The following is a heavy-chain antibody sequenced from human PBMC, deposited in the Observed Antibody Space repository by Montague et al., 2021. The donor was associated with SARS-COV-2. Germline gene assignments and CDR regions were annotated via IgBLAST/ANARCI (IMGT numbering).Heavy chain of an antibody. V-gene: IGHV4-59*02. D-gene: IGHD3-22*01. Sequence: SETLSLTCTVSGGSVGGYFWSWIRQPPGKRPEWIGNIYSSGSTNYNPSLKSRVTISVDTSKNQFSLRLTSVTAADTAVYYCVREGRSSGYAMDYWGQGTLVTVSS. J-gene: IGHJ4*02. CDR2: IYSSGST. CDR3: VREGRSSGYAMDY. CDR1: GGSVGGYF.